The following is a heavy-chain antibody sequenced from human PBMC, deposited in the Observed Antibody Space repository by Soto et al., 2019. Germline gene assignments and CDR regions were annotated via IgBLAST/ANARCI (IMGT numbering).Heavy chain of an antibody. D-gene: IGHD6-13*01. V-gene: IGHV1-24*01. CDR1: GYTLTELS. Sequence: GASVKVSCKVSGYTLTELSMHWVRQAPGKGLEWMGGFDPEDGETIYAQKFQGRITMTEDTSTDTAYMELSSLRSEDTAVYYCATALIAAAKPFDYWGQGTLVTVSS. J-gene: IGHJ4*02. CDR2: FDPEDGET. CDR3: ATALIAAAKPFDY.